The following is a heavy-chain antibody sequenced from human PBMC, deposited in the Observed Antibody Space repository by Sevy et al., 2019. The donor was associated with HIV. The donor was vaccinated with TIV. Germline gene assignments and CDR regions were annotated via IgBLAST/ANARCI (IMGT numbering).Heavy chain of an antibody. CDR3: CTEGNVLLAEGWVDWFDA. V-gene: IGHV3-15*01. Sequence: GGSLRLSCAASGFTFNNAWMSWVRQAPGKGLEWIGRIKNTPDGGTTDYAAPVKGRFTISRDDSKNTLYLQMNSLKTEDTAVYYCCTEGNVLLAEGWVDWFDAWGQGTLVTVSS. J-gene: IGHJ5*02. CDR1: GFTFNNAW. D-gene: IGHD2-8*01. CDR2: IKNTPDGGTT.